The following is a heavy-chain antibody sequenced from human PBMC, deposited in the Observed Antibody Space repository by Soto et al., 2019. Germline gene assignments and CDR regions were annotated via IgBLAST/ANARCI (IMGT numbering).Heavy chain of an antibody. V-gene: IGHV1-69*13. CDR1: GGTFSSYA. D-gene: IGHD3-22*01. CDR2: IIPIFGTA. J-gene: IGHJ4*02. Sequence: ASVKVSCKASGGTFSSYAISWVRQAPGQGLEWMGGIIPIFGTANYAQKFQGRVTITADESTSTAYMELSSLRSEDTAVYYCARATYYYGRSGYLYYFDYWGQGALVTVSS. CDR3: ARATYYYGRSGYLYYFDY.